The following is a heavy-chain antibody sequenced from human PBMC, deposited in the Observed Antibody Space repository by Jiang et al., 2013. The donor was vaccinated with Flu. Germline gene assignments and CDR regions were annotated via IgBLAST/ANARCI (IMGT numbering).Heavy chain of an antibody. CDR2: IKQDGSXK. CDR1: GFTFSSYW. V-gene: IGHV3-7*03. Sequence: SGFTFSSYWMSWVRQAPGKGLEWVANIKQDGSXKYYVDSVKGRFTISRDNAKNSLYLQMNSLRAEDTAVYYCARREAYNWNDDYFDYWGQGTLVTVSS. CDR3: ARREAYNWNDDYFDY. J-gene: IGHJ4*02. D-gene: IGHD1-1*01.